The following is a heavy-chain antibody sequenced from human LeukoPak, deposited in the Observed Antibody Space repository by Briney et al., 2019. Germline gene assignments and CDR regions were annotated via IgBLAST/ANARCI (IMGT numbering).Heavy chain of an antibody. J-gene: IGHJ3*02. CDR3: AREPGWLQNNGDDAFDI. V-gene: IGHV1-69*05. D-gene: IGHD5-24*01. CDR2: IIPIFGTA. CDR1: GGTFTSYA. Sequence: SVKVSCKASGGTFTSYAISWVRQAPGQGLEWMGGIIPIFGTANYAQKFQGRVTITTDESTSTAYMELSSLRSEDTAVYYCAREPGWLQNNGDDAFDIWGQGTMVTVSS.